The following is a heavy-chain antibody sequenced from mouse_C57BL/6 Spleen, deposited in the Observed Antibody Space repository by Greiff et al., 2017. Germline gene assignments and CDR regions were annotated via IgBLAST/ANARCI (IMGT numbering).Heavy chain of an antibody. CDR2: INPSNGGT. Sequence: QVQLQQPGTELVKPGASVKLSCKASGYTSTSYWMHWVKQRPGQGLEWIGNINPSNGGTNYNEKFKSKATLTVDKSSSTAYMQLSSLTSEDSAVYYCARGSYYGSGAMDYWGQGTSVTVSS. D-gene: IGHD1-1*01. CDR1: GYTSTSYW. J-gene: IGHJ4*01. CDR3: ARGSYYGSGAMDY. V-gene: IGHV1-53*01.